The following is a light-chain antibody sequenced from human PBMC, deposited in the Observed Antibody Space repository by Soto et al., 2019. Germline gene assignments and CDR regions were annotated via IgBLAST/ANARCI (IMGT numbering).Light chain of an antibody. J-gene: IGKJ5*01. V-gene: IGKV3-15*01. CDR2: DAA. CDR3: QQYNLWPDT. CDR1: QSVSKN. Sequence: EVVMTQSPATLSVSPGETATLSCRASQSVSKNLAWYQQKTGQVPRLLVYDAATRATGVPARFSGRGSGTEFTLTISGLQSEDFAVYYCQQYNLWPDTFGQGTRLEIK.